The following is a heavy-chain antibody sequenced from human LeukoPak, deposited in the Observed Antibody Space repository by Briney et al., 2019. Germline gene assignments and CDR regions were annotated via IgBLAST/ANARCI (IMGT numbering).Heavy chain of an antibody. D-gene: IGHD2-8*02. CDR2: INPNGGGT. Sequence: ASVKVSCKASGFTFTGYYMLWLRQAPGQGLEWMGWINPNGGGTDYAQKFQGRVTMTRDTTISMTYMELKWLRSDDTAVYYCARDRSRVLDYWGQGTQVTVSS. CDR1: GFTFTGYY. CDR3: ARDRSRVLDY. V-gene: IGHV1-2*02. J-gene: IGHJ4*02.